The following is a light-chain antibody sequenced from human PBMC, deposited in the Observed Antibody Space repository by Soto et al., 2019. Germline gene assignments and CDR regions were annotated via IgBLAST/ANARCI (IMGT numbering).Light chain of an antibody. CDR2: DAS. CDR1: QSVSSY. CDR3: QQRSNWPYT. J-gene: IGKJ2*01. Sequence: EIVLTQSPATLSLSPGARATLSCRASQSVSSYLAWYQQKPGQAPRLLIYDASNRATGIPARLSGSGSGTAFTLTISSLEPEDFAVYYCQQRSNWPYTFGQGTKLEIK. V-gene: IGKV3-11*01.